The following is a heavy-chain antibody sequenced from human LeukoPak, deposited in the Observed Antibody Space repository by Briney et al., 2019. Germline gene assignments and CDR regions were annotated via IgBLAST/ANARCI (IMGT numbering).Heavy chain of an antibody. CDR2: ISYDGSNK. CDR1: GLPFSSYA. V-gene: IGHV3-30*01. J-gene: IGHJ4*02. D-gene: IGHD3-22*01. CDR3: ARGPEWYYYDSSGSDY. Sequence: GGSLRLSCAASGLPFSSYAMHWVRQAPGKGLEWVAVISYDGSNKYYADSVKGRFTISRDNSKNTVYLQMNSLRAEDTAVYYCARGPEWYYYDSSGSDYWGQGTLVTVSS.